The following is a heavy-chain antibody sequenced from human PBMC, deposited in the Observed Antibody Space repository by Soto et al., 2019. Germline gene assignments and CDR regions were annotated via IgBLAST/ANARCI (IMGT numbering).Heavy chain of an antibody. V-gene: IGHV2-5*02. D-gene: IGHD1-7*01. CDR1: GFSLSTSGVG. J-gene: IGHJ4*02. Sequence: QITLKESGPTLVKPTQTLTLTCTFSGFSLSTSGVGVGWIRQPPGKALEWLALIYWDDDKRYSPSLKSRLTXPXXTSKNQVVLTMTNMDPVDTATYYCAHRGWNYVFDYWGQGTLVTVSS. CDR3: AHRGWNYVFDY. CDR2: IYWDDDK.